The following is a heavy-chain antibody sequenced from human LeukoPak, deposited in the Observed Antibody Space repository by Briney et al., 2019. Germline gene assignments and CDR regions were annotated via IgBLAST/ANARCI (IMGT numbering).Heavy chain of an antibody. V-gene: IGHV3-23*01. J-gene: IGHJ4*02. CDR2: ISGSGVST. CDR1: GFTFSSYA. D-gene: IGHD5-24*01. Sequence: GGSLRLSCAASGFTFSSYAMSWVRQAPGKGPDWVSDISGSGVSTYYADSVKGRFTISRDNSKNTLYLQMNSLRAEDTAVYYCAKRGMTTIKEGFDYWGQGTLVTVSS. CDR3: AKRGMTTIKEGFDY.